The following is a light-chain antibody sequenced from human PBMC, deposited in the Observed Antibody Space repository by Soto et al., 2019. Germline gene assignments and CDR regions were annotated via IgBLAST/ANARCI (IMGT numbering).Light chain of an antibody. CDR1: RTVNNSD. CDR2: GAS. J-gene: IGKJ3*01. V-gene: IGKV3-20*01. Sequence: IMLAQSPGTLSLSPGERATLSCRASRTVNNSDLTWYQQKPGQPPRLLIYGASSRATGIPDRFSGSGSGTDFTLTISRLEPEDFAVYYCQQYGTSPLTFGPGTKVDIK. CDR3: QQYGTSPLT.